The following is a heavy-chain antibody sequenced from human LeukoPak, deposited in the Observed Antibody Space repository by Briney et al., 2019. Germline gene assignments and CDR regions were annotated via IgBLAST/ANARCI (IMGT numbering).Heavy chain of an antibody. CDR1: GFTFSSYA. J-gene: IGHJ4*02. D-gene: IGHD6-13*01. CDR2: ISGSGDGT. V-gene: IGHV3-23*01. Sequence: GGSLRLSCAASGFTFSSYAMSWVRQAPGKGLEWVSSISGSGDGTYYADSVKGRFTFSRDNSKNTLSLQMNSLRLDDTAIYYCAKGGRERASAGTGFDSWGQGTLVTVSS. CDR3: AKGGRERASAGTGFDS.